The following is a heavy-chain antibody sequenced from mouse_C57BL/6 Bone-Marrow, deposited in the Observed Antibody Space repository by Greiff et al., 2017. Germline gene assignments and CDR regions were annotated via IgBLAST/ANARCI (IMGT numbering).Heavy chain of an antibody. Sequence: VQLQQSGAELVGPGASVKLSCTASGFNIKDDYMHWVKQRPEQGLEWIGWIDPENGDTEYASKFQGKATITADTSSNTAYLQLSSLTSEDTAVYYCTRDYDYEFDYWGQGTTLTVSS. V-gene: IGHV14-4*01. D-gene: IGHD2-4*01. CDR1: GFNIKDDY. J-gene: IGHJ2*01. CDR3: TRDYDYEFDY. CDR2: IDPENGDT.